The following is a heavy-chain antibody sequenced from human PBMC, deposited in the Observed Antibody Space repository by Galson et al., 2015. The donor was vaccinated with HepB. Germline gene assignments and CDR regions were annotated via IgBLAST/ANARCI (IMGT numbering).Heavy chain of an antibody. Sequence: SVKVSCKASGVTFSSYAISWLRQAPGQGLEWMGWISAYNGNTNYAQKLQGRVTMTTDTSTSTAYMELRSLRSDDTAVYYSARVLVPAAIEVYYFDYWGQGTLVTVSS. D-gene: IGHD2-2*01. CDR1: GVTFSSYA. CDR2: ISAYNGNT. CDR3: ARVLVPAAIEVYYFDY. V-gene: IGHV1-18*01. J-gene: IGHJ4*02.